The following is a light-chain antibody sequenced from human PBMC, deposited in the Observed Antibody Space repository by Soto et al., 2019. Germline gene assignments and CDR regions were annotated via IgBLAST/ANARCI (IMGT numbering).Light chain of an antibody. CDR2: EDN. CDR3: QSYDSGDVV. CDR1: SGSIASNY. V-gene: IGLV6-57*03. J-gene: IGLJ2*01. Sequence: NFMLTQPHSLSESPGKTVTISCTRSSGSIASNYVQWYQQRPGGAPTTVIYEDNQRPSGVPDRFSASIDSSSNSASLTISGLKTEDEADYYCQSYDSGDVVFGGGTKLTVL.